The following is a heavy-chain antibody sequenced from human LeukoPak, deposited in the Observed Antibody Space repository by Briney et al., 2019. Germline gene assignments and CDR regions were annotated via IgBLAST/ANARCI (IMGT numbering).Heavy chain of an antibody. J-gene: IGHJ4*02. CDR3: AKNYGDYSVGY. D-gene: IGHD4-17*01. V-gene: IGHV3-11*03. Sequence: GGSLRLSCAASGFTFSDYYMSWIRQAPGKGLEWVSYISSSSSYTNYADSVKGRFTISRDNAKNSLYLQMSSLRAEDTAVYYCAKNYGDYSVGYWGQGTLVTVSS. CDR2: ISSSSSYT. CDR1: GFTFSDYY.